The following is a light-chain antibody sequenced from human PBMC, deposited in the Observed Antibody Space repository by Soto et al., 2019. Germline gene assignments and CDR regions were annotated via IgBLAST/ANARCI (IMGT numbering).Light chain of an antibody. CDR3: QQYNSYSRT. V-gene: IGKV1-5*03. CDR2: KAS. Sequence: DIRITQSPSSLSASVLYRFTITCLASQSISSWLAWYQQKPGKAPKLLIYKASSLESGVPSRFSGSGSGTEFTLTISSLQPDDFATYYCQQYNSYSRTFGQGTKVDIK. CDR1: QSISSW. J-gene: IGKJ1*01.